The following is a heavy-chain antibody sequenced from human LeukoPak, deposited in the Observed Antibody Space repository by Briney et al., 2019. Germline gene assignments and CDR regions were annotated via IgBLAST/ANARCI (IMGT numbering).Heavy chain of an antibody. D-gene: IGHD6-13*01. J-gene: IGHJ6*03. CDR3: ARDGSNSSRYSYYYMDV. CDR2: IYSAGST. CDR1: GGSISSGSYY. V-gene: IGHV4-61*02. Sequence: PSETLSLTCTVSGGSISSGSYYCSWIRQSAGKGLEWIGRIYSAGSTNYTPSLKSRVTISIDTSKNQFSLKLSSVTAADTAVYYCARDGSNSSRYSYYYMDVWGKGTTVTVSS.